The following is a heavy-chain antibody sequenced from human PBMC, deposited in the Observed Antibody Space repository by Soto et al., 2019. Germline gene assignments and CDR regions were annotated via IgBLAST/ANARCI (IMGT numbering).Heavy chain of an antibody. D-gene: IGHD2-15*01. J-gene: IGHJ4*02. CDR3: ARASGYCSGGSCYSPYYFDY. V-gene: IGHV4-39*01. Sequence: QLQLQESGPGLVKPPETLSLTCTVSGGSISSSSYYWGWIRQPPGKGLEWIGSIYYSGSTYYNPSLKRRFTISVDTSKNQFSLKLSSVTAADTAVYYCARASGYCSGGSCYSPYYFDYWGQGTLVTVSS. CDR1: GGSISSSSYY. CDR2: IYYSGST.